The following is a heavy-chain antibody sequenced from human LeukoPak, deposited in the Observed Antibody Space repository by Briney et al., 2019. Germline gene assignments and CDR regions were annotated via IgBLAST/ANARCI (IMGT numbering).Heavy chain of an antibody. J-gene: IGHJ4*02. CDR1: GGSISSSSYY. CDR3: ARSLVRGVVIMGGTVDY. Sequence: SETLSLTCTVSGGSISSSSYYWGWIRQPPGKGLEWIGSIYYSGSTYYNPSLKSRVTISVDTSKNQFSLKLSSVTAADTAVYYCARSLVRGVVIMGGTVDYSGQGTLVTVSS. CDR2: IYYSGST. V-gene: IGHV4-39*01. D-gene: IGHD3-3*01.